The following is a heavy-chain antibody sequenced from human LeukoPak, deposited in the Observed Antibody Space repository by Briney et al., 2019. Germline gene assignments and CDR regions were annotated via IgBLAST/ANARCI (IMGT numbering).Heavy chain of an antibody. Sequence: SETLSLTCCVSRGSISCLYWSWIRHPPGKGLEWIGYIYYSGSTNYNPYLKSRVTISVDTSKNQFSLKLSSVTAADAAVYYCARGVEYSSSSGLGYWGQGTLVTVSS. CDR1: RGSISCLY. V-gene: IGHV4-59*11. J-gene: IGHJ4*02. CDR2: IYYSGST. D-gene: IGHD6-6*01. CDR3: ARGVEYSSSSGLGY.